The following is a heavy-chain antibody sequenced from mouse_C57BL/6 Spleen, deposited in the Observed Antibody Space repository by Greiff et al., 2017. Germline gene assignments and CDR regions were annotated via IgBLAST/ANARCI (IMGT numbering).Heavy chain of an antibody. CDR3: ARGGSSAL. CDR2: IHPSDSDT. J-gene: IGHJ4*01. V-gene: IGHV1-74*01. Sequence: VKLMESGADLVKPGASVTVSCKASGYTFTSYWMHWVKQRPGHGLEWIGRIHPSDSDTNYNQKFKGKATLTVDKSSSTAYMQLSSLTSEDSAVYDCARGGSSALWGQGTSVTVSS. CDR1: GYTFTSYW. D-gene: IGHD1-1*01.